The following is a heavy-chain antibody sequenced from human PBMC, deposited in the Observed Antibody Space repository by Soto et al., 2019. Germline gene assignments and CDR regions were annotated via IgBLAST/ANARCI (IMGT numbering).Heavy chain of an antibody. CDR3: GTRRGPGSREAFDN. Sequence: SETLSLLCHDSGGSISRYYWCWLRQPPGMGLEWIGYIYYSGSTIYNSSLTSRVTISVDTSKNQLYPKLSSGTAADTAVYYCGTRRGPGSREAFDNWGQGKMVTVSS. CDR2: IYYSGST. V-gene: IGHV4-59*01. CDR1: GGSISRYY. J-gene: IGHJ3*02. D-gene: IGHD1-1*01.